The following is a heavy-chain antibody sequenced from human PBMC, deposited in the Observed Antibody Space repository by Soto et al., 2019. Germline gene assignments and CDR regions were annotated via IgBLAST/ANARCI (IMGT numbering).Heavy chain of an antibody. V-gene: IGHV4-31*03. CDR2: IYKTGTT. CDR3: ARDDFTGLHF. Sequence: QVQLQESGPGLVKPSQTLSLTCTVSGGSINSGTFYWTWIRQPPGKGLEWIGYIYKTGTTYFHPSLRRRVTMSLYTSKNQFSLNLTSVTAADTAVYYCARDDFTGLHFWGQGALVTVSS. CDR1: GGSINSGTFY. J-gene: IGHJ1*01. D-gene: IGHD3-9*01.